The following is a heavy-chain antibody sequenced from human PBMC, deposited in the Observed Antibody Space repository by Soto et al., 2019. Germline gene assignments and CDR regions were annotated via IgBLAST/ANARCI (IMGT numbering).Heavy chain of an antibody. V-gene: IGHV3-21*01. CDR1: GFTFSSYS. J-gene: IGHJ4*02. CDR3: ARDLPYYYDSSGYSFDY. CDR2: ISSSSSYI. Sequence: GGSLRLSCAASGFTFSSYSMNWVRQAPGKGLEWVSSISSSSSYIYYADSVKGRFTISRDNAKNSLYLQMNSLRAEDTAVYYCARDLPYYYDSSGYSFDYWGQGTLVTVSS. D-gene: IGHD3-22*01.